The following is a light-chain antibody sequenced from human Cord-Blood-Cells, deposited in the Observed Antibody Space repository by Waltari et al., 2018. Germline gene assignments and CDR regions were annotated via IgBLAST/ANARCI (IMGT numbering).Light chain of an antibody. CDR3: QAWDSSTYV. CDR1: KLVDKY. Sequence: SYELTQPPSVSVSPGQTASITCSGDKLVDKYACWYQQKPGQSPVLFIYQDSNRPSGIPGRFSCSNSGNTATLTISGTQAMDEADYYCQAWDSSTYVFGTGTKVTVL. J-gene: IGLJ1*01. V-gene: IGLV3-1*01. CDR2: QDS.